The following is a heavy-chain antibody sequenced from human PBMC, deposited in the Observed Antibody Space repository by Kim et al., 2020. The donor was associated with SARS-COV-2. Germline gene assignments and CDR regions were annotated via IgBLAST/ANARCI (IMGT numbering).Heavy chain of an antibody. Sequence: GGSLRLSCAASGFTFSSYSMNWVRQAPGKGLEWVSYISSSSSTIYYADSVNGRFTISRDNAKNSLYLQMNSLRDEDTAAYYYSRNHAHCSITSCYVGYYYYGMDVWGQGTTGTVSS. CDR1: GFTFSSYS. CDR3: SRNHAHCSITSCYVGYYYYGMDV. J-gene: IGHJ6*02. CDR2: ISSSSSTI. V-gene: IGHV3-48*02. D-gene: IGHD2-2*01.